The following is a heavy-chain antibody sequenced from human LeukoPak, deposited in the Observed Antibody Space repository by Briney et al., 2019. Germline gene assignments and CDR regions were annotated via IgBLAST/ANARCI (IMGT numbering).Heavy chain of an antibody. CDR1: GYFISSGYY. J-gene: IGHJ4*02. D-gene: IGHD4-17*01. CDR2: IYHSGST. Sequence: SETLSLTCTVSGYFISSGYYWGWIRQPPGKGLEWIGSIYHSGSTYYNPSLKSRVTISVDTSKNQFSLKLSSVTAADTAIYYCARSGGTTRDYWGQGTLVTVSS. V-gene: IGHV4-38-2*02. CDR3: ARSGGTTRDY.